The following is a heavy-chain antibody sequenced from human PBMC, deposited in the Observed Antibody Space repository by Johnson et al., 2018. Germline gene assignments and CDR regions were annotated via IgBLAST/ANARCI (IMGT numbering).Heavy chain of an antibody. J-gene: IGHJ3*02. CDR2: ISYDGSNK. D-gene: IGHD6-13*01. Sequence: QVQLVESGGGVVQPGRSLRLSCAASGFTFSSYAMHWVRQAPGKGLEWVAVISYDGSNKYYADSVKGRFTISRDNSNNTLYLQMNSLRAEDTAVYYCARPPPGSSSWYGDGLDAFDSWGQGTMVTVSS. V-gene: IGHV3-30-3*01. CDR1: GFTFSSYA. CDR3: ARPPPGSSSWYGDGLDAFDS.